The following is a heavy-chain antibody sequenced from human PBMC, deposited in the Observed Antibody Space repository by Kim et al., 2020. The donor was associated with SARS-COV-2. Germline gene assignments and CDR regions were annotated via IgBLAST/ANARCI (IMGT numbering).Heavy chain of an antibody. CDR2: ISWNSGSI. D-gene: IGHD3-3*01. CDR3: AKDMPIRRFLESEGEGFDY. CDR1: GFTFDDYA. J-gene: IGHJ4*02. V-gene: IGHV3-9*01. Sequence: GGSLRLSCAASGFTFDDYAMHWVRQAPGKGLEWVSGISWNSGSIGYADSVKGRFTISRDNAKNSLYLQMNSLRAEDTALYYCAKDMPIRRFLESEGEGFDYWGQGTLVTVSS.